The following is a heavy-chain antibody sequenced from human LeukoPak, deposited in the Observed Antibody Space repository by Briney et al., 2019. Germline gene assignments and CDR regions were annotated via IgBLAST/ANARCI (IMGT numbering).Heavy chain of an antibody. CDR1: GFTFSTYG. CDR2: ISHSGGDT. CDR3: AKVDLSL. Sequence: GGSLRLSCAASGFTFSTYGMSWVRQAPGKGLEWVSSISHSGGDTYYAHSVKGRFTISRDNSKNTLSLHMNSLRAEDTALYYCAKVDLSLWGQGTRVTVSS. J-gene: IGHJ4*02. V-gene: IGHV3-23*01. D-gene: IGHD2-2*03.